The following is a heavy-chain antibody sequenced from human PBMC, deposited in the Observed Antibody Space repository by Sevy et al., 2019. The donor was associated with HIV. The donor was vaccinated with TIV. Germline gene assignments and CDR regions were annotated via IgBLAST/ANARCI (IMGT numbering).Heavy chain of an antibody. Sequence: GGSLRLSCAASGFTFSTYGMHWVRQAPGKGLEWVAFIRYDESEQYCADSVKGRGNISRDNSKSTLYLRLSSLRAEDTAVDYYAKDPRPSHRITTFGGVDYFEYWGQGTLVTVSS. CDR1: GFTFSTYG. CDR2: IRYDESEQ. CDR3: AKDPRPSHRITTFGGVDYFEY. D-gene: IGHD3-3*01. V-gene: IGHV3-30*02. J-gene: IGHJ4*02.